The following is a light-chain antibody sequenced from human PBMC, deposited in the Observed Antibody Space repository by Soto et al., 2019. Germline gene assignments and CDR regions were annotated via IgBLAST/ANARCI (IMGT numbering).Light chain of an antibody. CDR2: DAS. Sequence: EIVLTQSPVTLSLSPGERTTLSCRASQTVRNQLAWYQQKPGQAPRLLIYDASRRVTGIPARFSGSGSGTDFTLTLSSLEPEDFAVYYCQQRAGSSTFGQGTRLEIK. CDR1: QTVRNQ. J-gene: IGKJ5*01. CDR3: QQRAGSST. V-gene: IGKV3-11*01.